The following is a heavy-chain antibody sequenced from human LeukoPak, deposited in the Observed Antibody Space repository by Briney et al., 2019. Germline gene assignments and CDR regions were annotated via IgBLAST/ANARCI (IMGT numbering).Heavy chain of an antibody. CDR1: GGSISSSSYY. Sequence: SETLSLTCTVSGGSISSSSYYWGWIRQPPGKGLEWIGSIYYSGSTYYNPSLKSRVTISADKSKNQFSLKLSSVTAADTAVYYCARATDGDDAFDIWGQGTMVTVSS. CDR2: IYYSGST. CDR3: ARATDGDDAFDI. V-gene: IGHV4-39*07. D-gene: IGHD2-8*02. J-gene: IGHJ3*02.